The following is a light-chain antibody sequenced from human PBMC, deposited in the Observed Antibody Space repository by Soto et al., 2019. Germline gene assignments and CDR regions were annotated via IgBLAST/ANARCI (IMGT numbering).Light chain of an antibody. CDR3: QEYNSYSGT. V-gene: IGKV1-5*01. Sequence: DIQVTQSPATVSASVGDRVTITCRASQSINNWLAWYQQKPGKAPKFLIYDASNLESGVPSRFGGSGSGTEFTLSISSLQPDDFAIYYCQEYNSYSGTFGPGTKVDIK. J-gene: IGKJ1*01. CDR2: DAS. CDR1: QSINNW.